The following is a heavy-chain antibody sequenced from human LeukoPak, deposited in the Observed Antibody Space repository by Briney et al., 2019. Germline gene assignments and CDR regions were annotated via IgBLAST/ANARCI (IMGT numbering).Heavy chain of an antibody. D-gene: IGHD3-3*01. CDR2: INPNSGGT. V-gene: IGHV1-2*02. CDR1: GYAFTRHY. CDR3: ARFPAGGVVIRKYYFDY. Sequence: ASVKVSCKASGYAFTRHYMHWVRQAPGQGLEWMGWINPNSGGTNYAQKFQGRVTMTRDTSISTAYMELSRLRYDATAVFYCARFPAGGVVIRKYYFDYWGQGTLVTVSS. J-gene: IGHJ4*02.